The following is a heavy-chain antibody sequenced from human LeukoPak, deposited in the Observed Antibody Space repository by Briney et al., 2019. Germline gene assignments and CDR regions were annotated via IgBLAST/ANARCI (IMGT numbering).Heavy chain of an antibody. V-gene: IGHV3-66*01. D-gene: IGHD2-21*01. Sequence: PGGSLGLSCAASGFTVSNNYMTWVRQAPGKGLEWVSLIYSAGSTYYADSVKGRFTISRDNSKNTVYLQMNSLRAEDTAVYYCARNIPVTRWGYWGQGTLVTVSS. CDR3: ARNIPVTRWGY. CDR1: GFTVSNNY. CDR2: IYSAGST. J-gene: IGHJ4*02.